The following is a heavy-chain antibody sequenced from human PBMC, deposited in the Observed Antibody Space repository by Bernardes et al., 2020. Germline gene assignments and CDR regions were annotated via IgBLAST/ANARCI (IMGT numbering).Heavy chain of an antibody. CDR3: ARVESSGRYY. CDR2: MAHTDTT. V-gene: IGHV4-4*02. D-gene: IGHD6-19*01. CDR1: GGSISSDNW. J-gene: IGHJ4*02. Sequence: ETVPLTCPVTGGSISSDNWWRWVRPPPGKGLEWLGEMAHTDTTNYNPSLNSRVTIALDKSKNDFSLTLTSVTAANTAAYYCARVESSGRYYWGQGTLVTVSS.